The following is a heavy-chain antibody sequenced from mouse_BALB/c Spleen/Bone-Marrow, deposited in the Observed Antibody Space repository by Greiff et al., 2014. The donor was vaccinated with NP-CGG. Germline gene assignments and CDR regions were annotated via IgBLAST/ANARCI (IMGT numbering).Heavy chain of an antibody. Sequence: EVKLMESGPELVKPGASVRISCKASGYTFTDHNMDWVKQSHGKRLEWIGDINPNNGGTIYNQKFKGKATLTVDKSSSTAYMELRSLTSEDTAVYYCARAGYYTFFAYWGQGTLVTVST. V-gene: IGHV1-18*01. J-gene: IGHJ3*01. CDR2: INPNNGGT. CDR3: ARAGYYTFFAY. CDR1: GYTFTDHN. D-gene: IGHD2-3*01.